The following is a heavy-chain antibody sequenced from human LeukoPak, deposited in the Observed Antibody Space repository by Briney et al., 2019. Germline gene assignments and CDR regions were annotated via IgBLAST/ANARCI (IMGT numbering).Heavy chain of an antibody. D-gene: IGHD1-14*01. V-gene: IGHV3-9*03. CDR2: ISWNSGSI. CDR3: AASIAGGDY. J-gene: IGHJ4*02. CDR1: GFTFDDYA. Sequence: GRSLRLSCAASGFTFDDYATHWVRQAPGKGLEWVSGISWNSGSIGYADSVKGRFTISRDNAKNSLYLQMNSLRAEDMALYYCAASIAGGDYWGQGTLVTVSS.